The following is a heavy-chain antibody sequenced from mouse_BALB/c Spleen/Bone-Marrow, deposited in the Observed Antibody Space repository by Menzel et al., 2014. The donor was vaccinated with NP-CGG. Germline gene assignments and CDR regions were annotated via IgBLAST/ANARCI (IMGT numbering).Heavy chain of an antibody. J-gene: IGHJ2*01. Sequence: EVMLVESGGGLVQPGGSLRLSCATSGFTFTDYYMSWVRQPPGRALEWLGFIRDKANGYTTEYSASVKGRFTISRDNSQSIVYLQMNTLRTEDSATYYCARDDGNYRCFDYWGQGTTLTVSS. D-gene: IGHD2-1*01. CDR2: IRDKANGYTT. V-gene: IGHV7-3*02. CDR3: ARDDGNYRCFDY. CDR1: GFTFTDYY.